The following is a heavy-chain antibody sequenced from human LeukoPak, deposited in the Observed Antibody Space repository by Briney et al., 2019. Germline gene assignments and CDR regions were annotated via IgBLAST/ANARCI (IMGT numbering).Heavy chain of an antibody. CDR1: GYTFTSYG. J-gene: IGHJ4*02. CDR3: ARWADSPFDY. D-gene: IGHD3/OR15-3a*01. V-gene: IGHV1-8*01. Sequence: ASVKVSRKASGYTFTSYGINWVRQATGQGLEWMGYMKPSSDKTGYAQKFQGRVTLTWDTSISTAYMELSSLKSEDTAVYYCARWADSPFDYWGQGTLVTVSS. CDR2: MKPSSDKT.